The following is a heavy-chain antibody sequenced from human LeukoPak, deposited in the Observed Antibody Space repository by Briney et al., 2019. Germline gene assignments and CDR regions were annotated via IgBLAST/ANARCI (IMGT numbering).Heavy chain of an antibody. V-gene: IGHV4-59*01. CDR3: ARWGNWKGPNYYYYGMDV. J-gene: IGHJ6*02. CDR1: GGSISSYY. Sequence: SETLSLTCIVSGGSISSYYWSWIRQPPGKGLEWIGYIYYSGSTNYNPSLKSRVTISVDTSKNQFSLKLSSVTAADTAVYCCARWGNWKGPNYYYYGMDVWGQGTTVTVSS. CDR2: IYYSGST. D-gene: IGHD1-20*01.